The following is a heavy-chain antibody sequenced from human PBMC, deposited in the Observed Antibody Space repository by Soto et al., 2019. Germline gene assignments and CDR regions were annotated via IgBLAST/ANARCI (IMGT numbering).Heavy chain of an antibody. CDR2: VWYDGSNK. V-gene: IGHV3-33*01. CDR3: ARNPRPTYGDYADY. Sequence: QVQLVESGGGVVQPGTSLRLSCAASGFSFSSYGMHWVRQAPGKGLEWVAVVWYDGSNKYYADSVKGRFTISRDNSKNTRYLQINSLRAEDTAVYYCARNPRPTYGDYADYWGQGTLVTVSS. CDR1: GFSFSSYG. D-gene: IGHD4-17*01. J-gene: IGHJ4*02.